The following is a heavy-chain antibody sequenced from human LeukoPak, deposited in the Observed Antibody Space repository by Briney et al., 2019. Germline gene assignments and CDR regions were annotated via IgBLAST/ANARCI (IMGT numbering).Heavy chain of an antibody. CDR2: IIPIFGTA. Sequence: SVKVSCKASGGTFSSYAIRWVRQAPGQGLEWMGGIIPIFGTANYALKFQGRFTITADESTSTAYMELSSLKSEDTAVYYCARVTQRDSNLYGMDVWGQGTTVTVSS. D-gene: IGHD4-11*01. CDR1: GGTFSSYA. V-gene: IGHV1-69*13. CDR3: ARVTQRDSNLYGMDV. J-gene: IGHJ6*02.